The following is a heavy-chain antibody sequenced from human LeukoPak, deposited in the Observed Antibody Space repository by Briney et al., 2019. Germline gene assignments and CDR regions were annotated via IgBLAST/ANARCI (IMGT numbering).Heavy chain of an antibody. CDR3: ARDSSSWYPNWFDP. Sequence: SETLSLTCTVSGGSISSYYWSWIRQPAGKGLEWIGRIYTSGSTNYNPSLKSRVTMSVDTSKNQFSLKLSSVTAADTAVYYCARDSSSWYPNWFDPWGQGTLVTVSP. D-gene: IGHD6-13*01. CDR2: IYTSGST. V-gene: IGHV4-4*07. CDR1: GGSISSYY. J-gene: IGHJ5*02.